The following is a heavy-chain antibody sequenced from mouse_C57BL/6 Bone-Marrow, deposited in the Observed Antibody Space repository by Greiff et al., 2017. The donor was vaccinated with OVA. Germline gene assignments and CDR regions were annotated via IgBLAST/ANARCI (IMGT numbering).Heavy chain of an antibody. CDR1: GFNIKDYY. CDR3: ARSLRLLRYYFDY. Sequence: EVQLQQSGAELVKPGASVKLSCTASGFNIKDYYMHWVKQRTEQGLEWIGRIDPEDGETKDAPKFQCKATITADTSSNTAYLQLSSLTSEDTAVYYCARSLRLLRYYFDYWGQGTSLTVSS. CDR2: IDPEDGET. V-gene: IGHV14-2*01. J-gene: IGHJ2*02. D-gene: IGHD1-1*01.